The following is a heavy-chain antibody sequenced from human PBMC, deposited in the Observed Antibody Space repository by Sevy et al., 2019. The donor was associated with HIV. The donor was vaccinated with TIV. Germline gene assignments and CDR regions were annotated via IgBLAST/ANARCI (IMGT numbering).Heavy chain of an antibody. CDR1: GFTFSSYS. J-gene: IGHJ5*02. CDR2: ISSSSSYI. Sequence: GGSLRLSCAASGFTFSSYSMNWVRQAPGKGLEWVSSISSSSSYIYYAYSVKGRFTISRDNAKNSLYLQMNSLRAEDTAVYYCARDYYDSRGLRFDPWGQGTLVTVSS. V-gene: IGHV3-21*01. D-gene: IGHD3-22*01. CDR3: ARDYYDSRGLRFDP.